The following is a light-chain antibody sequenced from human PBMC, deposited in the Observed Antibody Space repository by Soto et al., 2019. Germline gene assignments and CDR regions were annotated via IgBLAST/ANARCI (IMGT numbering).Light chain of an antibody. J-gene: IGKJ4*01. CDR2: DAS. Sequence: EIVMTQSPATLSVSPGDRATLSCRASQSVDNDLAWYQQKPGQPPRLLIYDASTRATGNPARFSGSQSGTEFTLAISSLLSEDFAVYSCQQYNNWPLTFGGGTEVEIK. CDR1: QSVDND. CDR3: QQYNNWPLT. V-gene: IGKV3D-15*01.